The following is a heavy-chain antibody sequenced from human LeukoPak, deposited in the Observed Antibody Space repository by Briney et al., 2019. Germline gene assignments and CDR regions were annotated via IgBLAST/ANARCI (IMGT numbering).Heavy chain of an antibody. CDR2: IYPGDSDT. Sequence: GESLKISCKGSGYSFTSYWIGWVRQMPGKGLEWMGIIYPGDSDTRYSPSFQGQVTISADKSISTAYLQWSNLKASDTAMYYCARVLDDYGDYLDYWGQGTLVTVSS. D-gene: IGHD4-17*01. CDR3: ARVLDDYGDYLDY. J-gene: IGHJ4*02. CDR1: GYSFTSYW. V-gene: IGHV5-51*01.